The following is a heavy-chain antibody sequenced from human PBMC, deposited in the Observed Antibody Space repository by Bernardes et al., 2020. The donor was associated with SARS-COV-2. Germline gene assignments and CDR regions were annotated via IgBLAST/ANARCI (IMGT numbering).Heavy chain of an antibody. Sequence: GGSLRLSCAASRFDFGTYVMAWVRQAPGKGLQWLASISRTGQTSFYAASVKGRFTISRHNAENSLGLHMSSLRVDDTAVYYCAKSLGGDRSVIAAKYQYGMDVRGQGTTVTVSS. D-gene: IGHD6-13*01. CDR2: ISRTGQTS. CDR1: RFDFGTYV. CDR3: AKSLGGDRSVIAAKYQYGMDV. V-gene: IGHV3-23*01. J-gene: IGHJ6*01.